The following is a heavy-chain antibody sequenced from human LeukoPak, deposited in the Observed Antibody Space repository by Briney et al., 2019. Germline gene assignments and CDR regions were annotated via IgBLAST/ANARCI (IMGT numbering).Heavy chain of an antibody. CDR1: GGTFSSYA. J-gene: IGHJ4*02. CDR3: ARADILTGYNFDY. CDR2: IIPIFGTA. D-gene: IGHD3-9*01. Sequence: ASVKVSCKASGGTFSSYAISWVRQAPGQGLEWMGGIIPIFGTANYAQKFQGRVTITADESTSTAYMELSSQRSEDTAVYYCARADILTGYNFDYWGQGTLVTVSS. V-gene: IGHV1-69*13.